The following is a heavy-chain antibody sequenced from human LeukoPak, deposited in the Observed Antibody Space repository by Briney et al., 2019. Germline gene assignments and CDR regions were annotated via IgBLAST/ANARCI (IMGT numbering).Heavy chain of an antibody. CDR2: IKSKTDGGTT. D-gene: IGHD3-16*02. CDR3: TTGSQSHTPLPTIMITFGGVIGRDY. J-gene: IGHJ4*02. CDR1: GFTFSTYT. V-gene: IGHV3-15*01. Sequence: GGSLRLSCAASGFTFSTYTMNWVRQAPGKGLEWVGRIKSKTDGGTTDYAAPVKGRFTISRDDSKNTLYLQMNSLKTEDTAVHYCTTGSQSHTPLPTIMITFGGVIGRDYWGQGTLVTVSS.